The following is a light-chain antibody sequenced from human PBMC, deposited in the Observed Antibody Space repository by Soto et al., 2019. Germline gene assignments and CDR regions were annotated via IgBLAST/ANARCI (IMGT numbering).Light chain of an antibody. V-gene: IGKV3-11*01. Sequence: EIVLTQSPATLSLSPGERATLSCRASQSVSSYLAWYQQKIGQAPRLLIYDASNRATGIPARFSGSGSGTDFTLTISILEPEDFAVYYCQQRSNWPLTFGGGTKVEIK. J-gene: IGKJ4*01. CDR3: QQRSNWPLT. CDR2: DAS. CDR1: QSVSSY.